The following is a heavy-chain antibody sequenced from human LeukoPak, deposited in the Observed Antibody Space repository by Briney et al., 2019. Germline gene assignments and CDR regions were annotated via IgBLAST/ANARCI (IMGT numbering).Heavy chain of an antibody. CDR2: INPNSGGT. CDR3: AREWGENYYDSTYNWFDP. V-gene: IGHV1-2*02. J-gene: IGHJ5*02. D-gene: IGHD3-22*01. Sequence: ASVKVSCKASGYTFTGYYMHWVRQAPGQGLEWMGWINPNSGGTNYAQKFQGRVTMTRDTSISTAYMELSRLRSDDTAVYYCAREWGENYYDSTYNWFDPWGQGTLVTVSS. CDR1: GYTFTGYY.